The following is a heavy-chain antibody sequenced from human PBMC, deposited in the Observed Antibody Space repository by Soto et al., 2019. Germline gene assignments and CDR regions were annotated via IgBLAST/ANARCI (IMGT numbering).Heavy chain of an antibody. V-gene: IGHV3-33*01. J-gene: IGHJ5*01. D-gene: IGHD2-2*01. CDR2: IWFDGSKE. Sequence: PGWSLRLSCEASGFTFTSYGMHLVRQAPGKGLEWVAFIWFDGSKEYYADSVKGRFNVSRENSKNTVYLEMNSPRTVDTAVYYCARGVPAGKGWFESWGQGTLVTVSS. CDR1: GFTFTSYG. CDR3: ARGVPAGKGWFES.